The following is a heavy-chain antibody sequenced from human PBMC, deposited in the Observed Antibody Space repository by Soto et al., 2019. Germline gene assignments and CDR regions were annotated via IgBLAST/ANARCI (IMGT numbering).Heavy chain of an antibody. CDR2: IYYSGST. CDR1: GGSISSGGYY. D-gene: IGHD3-22*01. Sequence: QVQLQESGPGLVKPSQTLSLTCTVSGGSISSGGYYWSWIRQHPGKGLEWIGYIYYSGSTYYNPYLKSRVTISVDTSKNQFSLKLSSVTAADTAVYYCARSTKGAYYYDSSGYVGFDPWGQGTLVTVSS. J-gene: IGHJ5*02. CDR3: ARSTKGAYYYDSSGYVGFDP. V-gene: IGHV4-31*03.